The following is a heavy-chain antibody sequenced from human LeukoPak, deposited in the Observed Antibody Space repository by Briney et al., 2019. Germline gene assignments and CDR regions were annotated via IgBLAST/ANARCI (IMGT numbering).Heavy chain of an antibody. CDR3: VKDGLTYYHGGGWFDP. CDR1: GFTFSSYA. CDR2: ISSNGGST. D-gene: IGHD3-10*01. V-gene: IGHV3-64D*06. Sequence: GGSLRLSCSASGFTFSSYAMHWVRQAPGKGLEYVSVISSNGGSTYYADSVKGRFTISRDNSKNTLYLQMSSLRAEDTAVYYCVKDGLTYYHGGGWFDPWGQGTLVTVSS. J-gene: IGHJ5*02.